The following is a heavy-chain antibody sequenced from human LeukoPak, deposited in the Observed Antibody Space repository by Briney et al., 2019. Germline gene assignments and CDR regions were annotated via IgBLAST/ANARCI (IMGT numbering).Heavy chain of an antibody. D-gene: IGHD3-22*01. V-gene: IGHV1-2*02. CDR1: GYTFTGYY. Sequence: GASMKVSCKASGYTFTGYYMHWVRQAPGQGLEWMGWINPNSGGTNYAQKFQGRVTMTRDTSISTAYMELSRLRSDDTAVYYCARGRMYYYDSSGMSIWGQGTMVTVSS. CDR3: ARGRMYYYDSSGMSI. J-gene: IGHJ3*02. CDR2: INPNSGGT.